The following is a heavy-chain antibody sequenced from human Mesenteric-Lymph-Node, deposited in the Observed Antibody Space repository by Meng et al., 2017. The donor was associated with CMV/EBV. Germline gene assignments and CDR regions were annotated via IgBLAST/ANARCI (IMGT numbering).Heavy chain of an antibody. J-gene: IGHJ4*02. Sequence: SETLSLTCTVSGGSISSSSYYWGWIRQPPGKGLEWIGNIYYSGSTYYNPSLKSRVTISVDTSKKQVSLRLTSVTAADTAVYYCGREWGFDSSGYVNHWGQGTLVTVSS. D-gene: IGHD3-22*01. CDR3: GREWGFDSSGYVNH. CDR1: GGSISSSSYY. CDR2: IYYSGST. V-gene: IGHV4-39*07.